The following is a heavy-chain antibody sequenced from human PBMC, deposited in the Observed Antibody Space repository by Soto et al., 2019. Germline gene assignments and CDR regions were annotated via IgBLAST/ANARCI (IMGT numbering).Heavy chain of an antibody. CDR2: ISSSSSYI. J-gene: IGHJ4*02. Sequence: GSLRLSCAASGFTFSSYSMNWVRQAPGKGLEWVSSISSSSSYIYYADSVKGRFTISRDNAKNSLYLQMNSLRAEDTAVYYCARDQIPYCSSTSCYLPGGYWGQGTLVTVSS. CDR3: ARDQIPYCSSTSCYLPGGY. D-gene: IGHD2-2*01. V-gene: IGHV3-21*01. CDR1: GFTFSSYS.